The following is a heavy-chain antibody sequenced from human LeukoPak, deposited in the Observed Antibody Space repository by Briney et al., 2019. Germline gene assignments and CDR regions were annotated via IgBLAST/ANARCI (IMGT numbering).Heavy chain of an antibody. CDR2: IKSKTDGGTT. D-gene: IGHD3-22*01. J-gene: IGHJ4*02. CDR3: TPSSGYYPYYFDY. CDR1: GFTFSNYW. V-gene: IGHV3-15*01. Sequence: GGSLRLSCAASGFTFSNYWMTWFRQAPGKGLEWVGRIKSKTDGGTTDYAAPVKGRFTISRDDSKNTLYLQMNSLKTEDTAVYYCTPSSGYYPYYFDYWGQGTLVTVSS.